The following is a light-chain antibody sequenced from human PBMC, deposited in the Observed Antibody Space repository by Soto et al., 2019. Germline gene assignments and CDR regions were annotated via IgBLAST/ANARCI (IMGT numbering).Light chain of an antibody. Sequence: QSLLTQPASVSGSPGQSITISCTGTSSDVGRYNLVSWYQQHPGKAPKLMIYEGSKRPSGVSNRFSGSKSGNTASLTISGLQAEDEADYYCCSYAGSSTLVFGGGTQLTVL. CDR2: EGS. J-gene: IGLJ2*01. CDR3: CSYAGSSTLV. V-gene: IGLV2-23*01. CDR1: SSDVGRYNL.